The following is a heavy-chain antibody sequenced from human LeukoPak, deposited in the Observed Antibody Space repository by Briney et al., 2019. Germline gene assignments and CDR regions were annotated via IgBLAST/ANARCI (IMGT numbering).Heavy chain of an antibody. J-gene: IGHJ5*02. D-gene: IGHD1-26*01. CDR3: ARDNSVGDNAWWFDP. Sequence: ASVKVSCEASGYTFTSYYMHWVRQAPGQGLEWMGLINPTGGSTGYAQKFQGRVTMTRDMSTSTDYMELSSLRSEDTAIYYCARDNSVGDNAWWFDPWGQGTLVTVSS. V-gene: IGHV1-46*01. CDR1: GYTFTSYY. CDR2: INPTGGST.